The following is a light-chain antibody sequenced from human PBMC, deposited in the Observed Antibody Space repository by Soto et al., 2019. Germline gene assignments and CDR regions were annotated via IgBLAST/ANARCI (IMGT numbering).Light chain of an antibody. CDR3: SSHAGSSVV. Sequence: QSALTQPRSVSESPGQSVTISCTGTSSDVGGYNYVSWYQQHPGKAPKLMIYDVTTRPSGVPDRFSGSKSGNTASLTISGLQAEDEADYYCSSHAGSSVVFGTGTKVTVL. CDR1: SSDVGGYNY. CDR2: DVT. J-gene: IGLJ1*01. V-gene: IGLV2-11*01.